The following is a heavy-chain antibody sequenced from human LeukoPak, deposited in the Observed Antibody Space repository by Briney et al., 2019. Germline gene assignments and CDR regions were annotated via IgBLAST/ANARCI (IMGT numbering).Heavy chain of an antibody. V-gene: IGHV3-23*01. CDR3: AKDRGY. CDR1: GFTFSTYA. CDR2: ISGSGDTT. J-gene: IGHJ4*02. Sequence: GGSLRLSCAASGFTFSTYAMTWVRQAPGKGLEWVSAISGSGDTTNYADSVKGRSTISRDNSKNTLYLQMNSLRAEDTAIYYCAKDRGYWGQGTLVTVSS.